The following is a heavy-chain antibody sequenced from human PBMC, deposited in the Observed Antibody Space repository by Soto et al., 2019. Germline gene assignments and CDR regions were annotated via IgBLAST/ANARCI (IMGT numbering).Heavy chain of an antibody. CDR3: ARDLRSSNWNYYYGMDV. J-gene: IGHJ6*02. V-gene: IGHV4-61*01. D-gene: IGHD6-13*01. Sequence: NPSETLSLTCTVSSGSVSSSSSYWTWIRQPPGKGLEWIGYVYYSGRTSYNPSLKSRVTISVDTSRSQFSLKLTSLTAADTAVYYCARDLRSSNWNYYYGMDVWGQGTTVTVSS. CDR1: SGSVSSSSSY. CDR2: VYYSGRT.